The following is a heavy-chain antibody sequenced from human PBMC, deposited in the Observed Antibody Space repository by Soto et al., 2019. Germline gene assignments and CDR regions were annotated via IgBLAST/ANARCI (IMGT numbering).Heavy chain of an antibody. J-gene: IGHJ4*02. V-gene: IGHV1-8*01. CDR3: ARVVRFFGGHAGY. CDR2: MNTNTGNT. D-gene: IGHD3-3*01. Sequence: ASVKVSCKTSGYTFTEFDINWVRQAPGQGLEWMGWMNTNTGNTGYAQKFQGRFTMTRDTSISTAYMELRRLRSEDTAVYYCARVVRFFGGHAGYWGQGTLVTVYS. CDR1: GYTFTEFD.